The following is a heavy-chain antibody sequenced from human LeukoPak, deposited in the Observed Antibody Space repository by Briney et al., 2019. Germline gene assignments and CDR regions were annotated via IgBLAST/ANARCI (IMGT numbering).Heavy chain of an antibody. CDR1: GFTFNTYA. J-gene: IGHJ5*02. V-gene: IGHV3-30*04. CDR3: ARDGYQSSGTYCDH. CDR2: ISHDGRNK. D-gene: IGHD3-10*01. Sequence: GGSLRLSCAASGFTFNTYAMHWVRQAPGKGLERVAVISHDGRNKYYADSVKGRFTISRDNSKNTLYLQMNSLRPEDTALYYCARDGYQSSGTYCDHRGQGTLVTVSS.